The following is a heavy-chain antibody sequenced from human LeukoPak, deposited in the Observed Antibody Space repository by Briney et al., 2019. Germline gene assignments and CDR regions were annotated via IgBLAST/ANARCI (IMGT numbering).Heavy chain of an antibody. V-gene: IGHV3-9*01. CDR3: AKDSVDYGDEYYFDY. CDR1: GFTFDDYA. Sequence: GGSLRLSCAASGFTFDDYAMHWVRQAPGKGLEWVSGISWNSGSIGYADSVKGRFTISRDNAKNSLYLQMNSLRAEDTALYYCAKDSVDYGDEYYFDYWGQGTLVTVSS. J-gene: IGHJ4*02. D-gene: IGHD4-17*01. CDR2: ISWNSGSI.